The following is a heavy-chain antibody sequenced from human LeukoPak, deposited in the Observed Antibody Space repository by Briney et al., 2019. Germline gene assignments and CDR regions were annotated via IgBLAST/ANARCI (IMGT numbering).Heavy chain of an antibody. Sequence: GESLKISCKGSGYSFTSYRIGWVRRMPGKGLEWMGIIYPGDSDTRYSPSFQGQVTISADKSITTTYLQWNSLKASDTAIYYCARQLDYGGFGAFGIWGQGTMVTVSS. CDR1: GYSFTSYR. V-gene: IGHV5-51*01. J-gene: IGHJ3*02. D-gene: IGHD4-23*01. CDR2: IYPGDSDT. CDR3: ARQLDYGGFGAFGI.